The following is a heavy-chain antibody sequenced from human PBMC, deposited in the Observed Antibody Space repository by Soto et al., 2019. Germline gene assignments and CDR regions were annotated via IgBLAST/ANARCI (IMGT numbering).Heavy chain of an antibody. D-gene: IGHD6-13*01. V-gene: IGHV1-69*13. CDR3: ARYSSSWATFDY. Sequence: GASVKVSCKASGYTFTSYDINWVRQATGQGLEWMGGIIPIFGTANYAQKFQGRVTITADESTSTAYMELSSLRSEDTAVYYCARYSSSWATFDYWGQGTLVTVSS. J-gene: IGHJ4*02. CDR2: IIPIFGTA. CDR1: GYTFTSYD.